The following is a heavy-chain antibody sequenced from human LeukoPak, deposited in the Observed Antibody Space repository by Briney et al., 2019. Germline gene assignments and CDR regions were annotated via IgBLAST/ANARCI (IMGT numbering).Heavy chain of an antibody. D-gene: IGHD6-6*01. Sequence: ASVKVSCKVSGYTFTDYYMHWVQQAPGKGLEWMGLVDPEDGETIYAEKFQGRVTITADTSTDTAYMELSSLRSEDTAVYYCATGYSSSPRSFDYWGQGTLVTVSS. J-gene: IGHJ4*02. CDR2: VDPEDGET. CDR3: ATGYSSSPRSFDY. V-gene: IGHV1-69-2*01. CDR1: GYTFTDYY.